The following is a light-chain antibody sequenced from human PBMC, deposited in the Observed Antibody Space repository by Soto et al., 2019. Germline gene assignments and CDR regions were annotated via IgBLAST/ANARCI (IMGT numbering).Light chain of an antibody. J-gene: IGLJ1*01. V-gene: IGLV2-14*01. CDR3: GSYTGSIYV. CDR2: EVS. CDR1: SSDVGGYKF. Sequence: QSALTQPASVSGSPGQSITISCTGTSSDVGGYKFVSWYHQHPGKAPKLMIYEVSNRPSGVSSRFSVSKSGNTASLTISGLQAEDEADYYCGSYTGSIYVFGPGTKLTVL.